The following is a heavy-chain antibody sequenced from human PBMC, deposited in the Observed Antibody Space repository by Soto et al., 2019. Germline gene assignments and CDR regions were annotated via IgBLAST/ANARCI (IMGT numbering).Heavy chain of an antibody. CDR2: ILPDETG. CDR3: XKDRLPTSGQRFYXXS. J-gene: IGHJ5*02. CDR1: GFAFSTYA. D-gene: IGHD2-15*01. Sequence: DVNLLQSGGGSAQPGGSLRLSCATSGFAFSTYAMTWVRQVPGRGLEWVSTILPDETGFYTVSVKGRFTISRDNFRGILYLQMNDLWVEDGAXXXXXKDRLPTSGQRFYXXSWGQX. V-gene: IGHV3-23*01.